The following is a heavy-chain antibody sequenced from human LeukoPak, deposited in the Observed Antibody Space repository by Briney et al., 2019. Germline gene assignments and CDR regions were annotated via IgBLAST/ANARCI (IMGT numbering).Heavy chain of an antibody. CDR2: ISGVDGST. Sequence: GGSLRLSCAASGFTFSIYAMSWVRQAPGKGLEWVAAISGVDGSTYYADSVKGRFTISRDISKNTLYLQMNSLRAEDTAVYYCAKVGRLTDFGYWGQGTLVTVSS. D-gene: IGHD7-27*01. J-gene: IGHJ4*02. V-gene: IGHV3-23*01. CDR1: GFTFSIYA. CDR3: AKVGRLTDFGY.